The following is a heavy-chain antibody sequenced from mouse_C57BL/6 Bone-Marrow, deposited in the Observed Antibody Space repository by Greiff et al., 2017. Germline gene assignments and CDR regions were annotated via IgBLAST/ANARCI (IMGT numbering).Heavy chain of an antibody. J-gene: IGHJ2*01. Sequence: EVQLQQSGPELVKPGASVKISCKASGYTFTDYYMNWVKQSHGKSLEWIGDINPNNGGTSYNQKFKGKATLTVDKSSSTAYMELRSLTSEDSAVYYCARGGDCGDYWGQGTTLTVSS. D-gene: IGHD2-13*01. V-gene: IGHV1-26*01. CDR3: ARGGDCGDY. CDR1: GYTFTDYY. CDR2: INPNNGGT.